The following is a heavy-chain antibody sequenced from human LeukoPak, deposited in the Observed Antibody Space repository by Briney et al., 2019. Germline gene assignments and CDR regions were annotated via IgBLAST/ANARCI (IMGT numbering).Heavy chain of an antibody. CDR3: ARHAVGGHSFVDY. D-gene: IGHD4-23*01. J-gene: IGHJ4*02. CDR2: FYPGDSDT. Sequence: GESLKISCKGSGYSFSNYWIGWVRQVPGKGLEWMGIFYPGDSDTRYSPSFQGQVTISADKSISTTYLQWSSLKASDTAMYYCARHAVGGHSFVDYWGQGTLVIVSS. CDR1: GYSFSNYW. V-gene: IGHV5-51*01.